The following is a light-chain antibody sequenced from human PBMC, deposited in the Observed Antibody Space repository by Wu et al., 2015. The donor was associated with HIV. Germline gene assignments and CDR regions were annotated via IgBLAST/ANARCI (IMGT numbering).Light chain of an antibody. CDR3: QQCHSYPWT. CDR1: QSIDTW. J-gene: IGKJ1*01. Sequence: DIRMTQSPSTLSASVGDRVTITCRASQSIDTWLAWYQQKPGKAPKVLIYKASSLESRVPSRFTGSGSGTDFALTITSLQPDDFATYYYQQCHSYPWTFGQGTRVELK. V-gene: IGKV1-5*03. CDR2: KAS.